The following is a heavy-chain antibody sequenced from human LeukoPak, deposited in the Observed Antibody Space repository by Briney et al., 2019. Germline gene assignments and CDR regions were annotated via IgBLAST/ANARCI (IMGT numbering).Heavy chain of an antibody. CDR3: ARLDSAGDWLY. J-gene: IGHJ4*02. Sequence: PGESLKISFQGSGSSFATYWIGWVRQMPGKGLEWVGIIYPRNSNTRYGPSFQGQVTISADTSINTAYLQWSTLRASDTAMYYCARLDSAGDWLYWGQGTLVTVSS. D-gene: IGHD2-21*02. CDR1: GSSFATYW. CDR2: IYPRNSNT. V-gene: IGHV5-51*01.